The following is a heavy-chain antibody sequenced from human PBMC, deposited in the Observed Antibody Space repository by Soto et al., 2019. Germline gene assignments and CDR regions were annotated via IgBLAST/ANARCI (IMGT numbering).Heavy chain of an antibody. CDR1: GFTFSDYY. V-gene: IGHV3-11*01. CDR2: ISSSDTII. Sequence: QVQLVESGGGLVKPGGSLRLSCAASGFTFSDYYMSWIRQAPGKGLEWVSYISSSDTIIDYADSVKGRFTISRDNANNSLDPQVNSLTAEDTAVYYCARAGVYYNSGGYFLRDAFDVWGRGTMVTVSS. CDR3: ARAGVYYNSGGYFLRDAFDV. D-gene: IGHD3-22*01. J-gene: IGHJ3*01.